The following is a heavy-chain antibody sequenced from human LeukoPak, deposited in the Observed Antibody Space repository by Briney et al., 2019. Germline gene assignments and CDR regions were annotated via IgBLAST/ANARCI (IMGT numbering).Heavy chain of an antibody. V-gene: IGHV3-48*01. Sequence: PGGSLRLSCAASGFIFSSYSMNWVRQAPGKGLEWLSFISSGSVTIYYTDSVKGRFTISRDNSKNTVYLQMNSLRSEDTGLYYCTKEGLGSGSSWLAWFDPWGQGTLVTVSS. D-gene: IGHD3-10*01. CDR3: TKEGLGSGSSWLAWFDP. J-gene: IGHJ5*02. CDR2: ISSGSVTI. CDR1: GFIFSSYS.